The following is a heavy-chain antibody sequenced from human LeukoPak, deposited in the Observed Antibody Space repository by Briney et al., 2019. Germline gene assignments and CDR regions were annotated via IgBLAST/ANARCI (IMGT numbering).Heavy chain of an antibody. CDR1: GGTFSSYA. D-gene: IGHD6-13*01. Sequence: ASVKVSCKASGGTFSSYAICWVRQAPGQGLGWMGRIIPILGIANYAQKFQGRVTITADKSTSTAYMELSSLRSEDTAVYYCARTAAGTRIGTTYQGFDYWGQGTPVTVSS. CDR3: ARTAAGTRIGTTYQGFDY. V-gene: IGHV1-69*04. CDR2: IIPILGIA. J-gene: IGHJ4*02.